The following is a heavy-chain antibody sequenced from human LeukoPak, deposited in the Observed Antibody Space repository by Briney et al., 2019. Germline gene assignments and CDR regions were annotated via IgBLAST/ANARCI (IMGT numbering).Heavy chain of an antibody. J-gene: IGHJ1*01. CDR1: GGSFSGYY. CDR3: ARQRHYYDSSGSMRH. Sequence: SETLSLTCAVYGGSFSGYYWSWIRQPPWKGLEWIGEINHSGSTNYNPSLKSRGTIQVDTSKNQFSLKLSSVTAADTAVYYCARQRHYYDSSGSMRHWGQGTLVTVSS. D-gene: IGHD3-22*01. V-gene: IGHV4-34*01. CDR2: INHSGST.